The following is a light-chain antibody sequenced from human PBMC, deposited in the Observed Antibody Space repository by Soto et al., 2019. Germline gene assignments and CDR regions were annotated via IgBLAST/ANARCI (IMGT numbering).Light chain of an antibody. CDR3: QSWGTGIVV. V-gene: IGLV4-69*01. J-gene: IGLJ2*01. CDR2: LNSDGSH. CDR1: SGHSSYA. Sequence: QLVLTQSPSPSASLGASVKLTCTLSSGHSSYAIAWHQQQPEKGPRYLMKLNSDGSHSKGDGIPDRFSGSCSGAERYLTISCLQSEDEADYFCQSWGTGIVVFGGGTKLTVL.